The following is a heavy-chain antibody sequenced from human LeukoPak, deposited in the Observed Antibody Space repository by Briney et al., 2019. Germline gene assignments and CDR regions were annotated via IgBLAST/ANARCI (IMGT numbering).Heavy chain of an antibody. CDR1: GFTFSNFW. CDR2: IKVDGSEK. V-gene: IGHV3-7*03. J-gene: IGHJ4*02. Sequence: GGSLRLSCVASGFTFSNFWMSWVRQAPGKGLEWVANIKVDGSEKYYADSVKGRFTISRDNAENSLYLQMNSLRAEDTAVYYCARDQEGFDYWGQGTVVTVSS. CDR3: ARDQEGFDY.